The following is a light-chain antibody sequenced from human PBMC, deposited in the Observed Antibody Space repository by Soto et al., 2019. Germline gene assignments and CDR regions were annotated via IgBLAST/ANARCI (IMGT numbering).Light chain of an antibody. CDR1: QTVSKY. J-gene: IGKJ3*01. CDR2: DTS. CDR3: QERSKWTVFT. V-gene: IGKV3-11*01. Sequence: EIVLTQSPVTLSLSPGDRATLSCRASQTVSKYLAWYQQKPGQPPRLLVYDTSNRASGIPARFSGSGSGTDFTLPISCLEPEAFAVYYCQERSKWTVFTFGPGTKVD.